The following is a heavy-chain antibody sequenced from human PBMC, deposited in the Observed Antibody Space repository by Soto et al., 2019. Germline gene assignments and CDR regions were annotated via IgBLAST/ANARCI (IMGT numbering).Heavy chain of an antibody. D-gene: IGHD1-1*01. CDR1: GYTFTRYG. J-gene: IGHJ6*02. V-gene: IGHV1-18*01. CDR3: AKNGQLPYYSYGMDV. Sequence: QGQLVQSGPEVKKPGASVKVSCKASGYTFTRYGISWVRQAPGQGLEWMGWISGYNGDTNYAQKVQGRVTMTIDTSTSTGYMELRSLTSDDTAIYYCAKNGQLPYYSYGMDVWGQGTTVTVSS. CDR2: ISGYNGDT.